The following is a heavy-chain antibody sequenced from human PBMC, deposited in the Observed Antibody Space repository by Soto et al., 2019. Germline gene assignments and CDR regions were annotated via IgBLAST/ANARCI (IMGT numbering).Heavy chain of an antibody. V-gene: IGHV3-20*04. CDR3: ARDGGGVVAVDAFDV. CDR1: GFTFDDHG. Sequence: EVQLVESGGGVVRPGGSLRLSCAASGFTFDDHGMTWVRQAPGKGLEWVSGITWNGATTGYADSVKGRFTISRDNAKNSLYLQMNSLGVEDTALYYCARDGGGVVAVDAFDVWGQGTMVTVSS. J-gene: IGHJ3*01. D-gene: IGHD3-22*01. CDR2: ITWNGATT.